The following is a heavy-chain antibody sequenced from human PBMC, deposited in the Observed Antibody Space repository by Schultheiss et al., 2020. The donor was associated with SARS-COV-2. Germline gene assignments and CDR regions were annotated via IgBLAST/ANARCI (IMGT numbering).Heavy chain of an antibody. J-gene: IGHJ5*02. CDR2: IYHSGST. D-gene: IGHD3-10*01. CDR1: GGSISSGGYS. CDR3: ARLSMVRGGFDP. V-gene: IGHV4-30-2*01. Sequence: SETLSLTCAVSGGSISSGGYSWSWIRQPPGKGLEWIGYIYHSGSTYYNPSLKSRVTISVDRSKNQFSLKLSSVTAADTAVYYCARLSMVRGGFDPWGQGTLVTVSS.